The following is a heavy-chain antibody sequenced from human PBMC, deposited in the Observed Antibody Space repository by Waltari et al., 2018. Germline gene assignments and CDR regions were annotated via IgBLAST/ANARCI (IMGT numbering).Heavy chain of an antibody. CDR1: GYTFTSSW. D-gene: IGHD2-15*01. J-gene: IGHJ6*02. CDR3: ARLAYSHYGMDV. Sequence: EVSLVQSGAEMKKPGESLNIPCKGSGYTFTSSWIAWVRQMPGKGLEWMGMIYPGDSDTRYIPSLRGQITMSVDKSISTAYMQWASLKASDTAMYFCARLAYSHYGMDVWGQGTTVTVSS. V-gene: IGHV5-51*03. CDR2: IYPGDSDT.